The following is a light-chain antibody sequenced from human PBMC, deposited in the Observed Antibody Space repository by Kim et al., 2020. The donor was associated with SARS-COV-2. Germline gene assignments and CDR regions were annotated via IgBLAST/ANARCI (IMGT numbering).Light chain of an antibody. J-gene: IGLJ3*02. CDR1: SLKDYY. V-gene: IGLV3-19*01. Sequence: SSELTQDPAVSVALGQTVRITCQGDSLKDYYASWYQQKPGQAPVLVIYGQNNRPSGIADRFSGSRSGNTASLTITGTQAKGEADNYSTSQDTIVVNWLFG. CDR3: TSQDTIVVNWL. CDR2: GQN.